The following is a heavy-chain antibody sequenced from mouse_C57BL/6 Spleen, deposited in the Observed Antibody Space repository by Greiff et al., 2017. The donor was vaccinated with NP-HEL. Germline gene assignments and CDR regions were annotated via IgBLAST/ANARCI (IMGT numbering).Heavy chain of an antibody. D-gene: IGHD2-2*01. CDR1: GFTFSDYG. J-gene: IGHJ3*01. CDR3: ARNHGYDGAWFAY. Sequence: VQVVESGGGLVKPGGSLKLSCAASGFTFSDYGMHWVRQAPEKGLEWVAYISSGSSTIYYADTVKGRFTISRDNAKNTLFLQMTSLRSEDTAMYYCARNHGYDGAWFAYWGQGTLVTVSA. V-gene: IGHV5-17*01. CDR2: ISSGSSTI.